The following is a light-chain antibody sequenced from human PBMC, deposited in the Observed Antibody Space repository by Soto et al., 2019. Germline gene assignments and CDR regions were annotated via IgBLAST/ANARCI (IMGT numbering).Light chain of an antibody. CDR2: DAS. CDR1: QSVSLS. CDR3: QERTGWQPWT. J-gene: IGKJ1*01. Sequence: EFGLTQSPGTLSLSPGERATLSCRASQSVSLSLAWYQQKPGQAPRLLIYDASKRASGFPARFSGSGSGTDFTLTISSLEPADFAVYYCQERTGWQPWTFGQGTKVDIK. V-gene: IGKV3-11*01.